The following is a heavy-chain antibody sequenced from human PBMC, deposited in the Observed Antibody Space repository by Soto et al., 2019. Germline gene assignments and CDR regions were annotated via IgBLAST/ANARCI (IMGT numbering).Heavy chain of an antibody. D-gene: IGHD6-19*01. CDR2: IYWNDDR. CDR3: AHNGGIAVDYFDY. Sequence: SGPTLVNPTQTLTLTCTFSGFSVTTTGMGVGWIRQPPGKALERLALIYWNDDRRYSPSLQNRLTISKDTSKNQVVLTMSNMDPGDSATYYCAHNGGIAVDYFDYWGQGTLVTVSS. J-gene: IGHJ4*02. CDR1: GFSVTTTGMG. V-gene: IGHV2-5*01.